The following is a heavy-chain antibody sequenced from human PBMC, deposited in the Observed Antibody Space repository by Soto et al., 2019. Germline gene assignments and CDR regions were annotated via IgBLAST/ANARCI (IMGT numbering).Heavy chain of an antibody. J-gene: IGHJ6*02. V-gene: IGHV3-74*01. D-gene: IGHD1-1*01. Sequence: GGSLRLSCAASGFTFSSYAMSWVRQAPGKGLEWVSAIKFDGSITSHADSVKGRFTISRDNARNTVHLQMNSLRAEDTGVYYCARGRRNYYRVDVWGQGTTVTVSS. CDR1: GFTFSSYA. CDR2: IKFDGSIT. CDR3: ARGRRNYYRVDV.